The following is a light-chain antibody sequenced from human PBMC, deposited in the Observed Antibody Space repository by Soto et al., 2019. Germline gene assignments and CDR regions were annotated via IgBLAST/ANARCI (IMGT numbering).Light chain of an antibody. CDR2: EGS. CDR1: SSDVGSYNL. V-gene: IGLV2-23*01. J-gene: IGLJ1*01. CDR3: CSYAGSGTYV. Sequence: LTQPASVSGSPGQSITISCTKTSSDVGSYNLVSWYQQHPAKAPKLIIYEGSKRPSAVSSRFSGSDSGNTASLTISGLQAEDEADYYCCSYAGSGTYVFGGGTKVTVL.